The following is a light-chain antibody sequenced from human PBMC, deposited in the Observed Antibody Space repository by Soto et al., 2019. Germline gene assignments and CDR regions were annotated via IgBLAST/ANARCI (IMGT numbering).Light chain of an antibody. J-gene: IGLJ2*01. CDR3: GTWDSNLSNGVV. V-gene: IGLV1-51*01. CDR1: SSTIGNNY. Sequence: QSVLTQPPSVSAAPGQRVTIFCSGSSSTIGNNYVSWYQQVPGTAPILLIYDNSQRPSGIPDRFSGSKSGTSATLVITGVQTGDEADYYCGTWDSNLSNGVVFGGGTKLTVL. CDR2: DNS.